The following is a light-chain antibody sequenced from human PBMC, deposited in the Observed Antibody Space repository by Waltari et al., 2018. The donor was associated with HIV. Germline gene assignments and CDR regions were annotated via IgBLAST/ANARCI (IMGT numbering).Light chain of an antibody. CDR1: KLERNY. CDR3: HAWDSTTVL. Sequence: YELTQSPSVSVSPGQTAIITCSGYKLERNYVCWIQQKPGQSPVLLLYQDTKRPSGIPERFSGSKSGNTATLTISGTQALDEADYYCHAWDSTTVLFGGGTELTVL. CDR2: QDT. V-gene: IGLV3-1*01. J-gene: IGLJ2*01.